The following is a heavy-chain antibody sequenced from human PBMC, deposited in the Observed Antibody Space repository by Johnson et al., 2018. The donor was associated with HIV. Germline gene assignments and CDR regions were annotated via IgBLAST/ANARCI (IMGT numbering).Heavy chain of an antibody. V-gene: IGHV3-30-3*01. CDR1: GFAFSGYA. CDR2: ISYDGSNK. CDR3: ARDGPWLQSQRDAFDI. Sequence: QVQLVESGGGVVQPWSSLRLSCAASGFAFSGYALHWVRQAPGKGLEWMAFISYDGSNKYFTDSVEGRFTISRDNSTNTLYLQLNSLRVEDTAVYYCARDGPWLQSQRDAFDIWGQGTMVTVSS. D-gene: IGHD5-24*01. J-gene: IGHJ3*02.